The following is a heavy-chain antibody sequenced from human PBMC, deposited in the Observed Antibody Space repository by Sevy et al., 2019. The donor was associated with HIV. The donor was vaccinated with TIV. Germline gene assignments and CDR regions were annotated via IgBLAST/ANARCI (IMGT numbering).Heavy chain of an antibody. D-gene: IGHD3-16*01. J-gene: IGHJ5*02. Sequence: SVQVSCKASGFTFTSSAVQWVRQARGQRLEWIGWIVVGSGNTNYAQKFQERVTITRDMSTSTAYMELSSLRSEDTAVYYCARGGGLSPHHWLDPWGQGTLVTVSS. CDR1: GFTFTSSA. CDR3: ARGGGLSPHHWLDP. CDR2: IVVGSGNT. V-gene: IGHV1-58*01.